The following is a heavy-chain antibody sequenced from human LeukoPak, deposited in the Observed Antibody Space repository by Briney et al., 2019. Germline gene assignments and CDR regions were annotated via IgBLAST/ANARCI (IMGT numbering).Heavy chain of an antibody. Sequence: PSETLSLTCTVSGASISSSSYYWGWIRQPPGKGLEWLGSIFYSGNTYYNPSLKSRVTISVDTSKNQFSLKLSSVTAADTAVHYCARGDGYSSSIHDAFDIWGQGTMVTVSS. D-gene: IGHD6-13*01. CDR2: IFYSGNT. V-gene: IGHV4-39*07. CDR3: ARGDGYSSSIHDAFDI. CDR1: GASISSSSYY. J-gene: IGHJ3*02.